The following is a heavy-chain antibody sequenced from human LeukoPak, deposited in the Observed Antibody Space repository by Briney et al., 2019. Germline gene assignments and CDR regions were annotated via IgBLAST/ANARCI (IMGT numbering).Heavy chain of an antibody. CDR1: GFTFSSYA. D-gene: IGHD6-19*01. V-gene: IGHV3-64*01. CDR2: ISSNGGST. Sequence: GGSLRLSCAASGFTFSSYAMHWVRQAPGKGPEYVSAISSNGGSTYYANSVKGRFTISRDNSKNTLYLQMGSLRAEDMAVYYCARRWLDSPSFDYWGQGTLVTVSS. J-gene: IGHJ4*02. CDR3: ARRWLDSPSFDY.